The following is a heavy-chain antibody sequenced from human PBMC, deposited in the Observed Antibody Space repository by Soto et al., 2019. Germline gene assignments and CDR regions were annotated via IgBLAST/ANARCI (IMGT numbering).Heavy chain of an antibody. V-gene: IGHV3-30-3*01. CDR3: ARGAGIQQLIDY. CDR1: GFTLSSCA. Sequence: GGSLRLSCAASGFTLSSCAMHWVRQAPGKGLERVAVISYDGSNKYYADSAKGRFTISRDNSKNTLYLQMNSLRAEDTAVYYCARGAGIQQLIDYWGQGTLVTVSS. D-gene: IGHD6-13*01. J-gene: IGHJ4*01. CDR2: ISYDGSNK.